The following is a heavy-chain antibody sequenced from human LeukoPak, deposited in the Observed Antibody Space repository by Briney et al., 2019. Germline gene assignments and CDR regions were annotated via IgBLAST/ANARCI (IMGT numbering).Heavy chain of an antibody. Sequence: GGSLGLSCVASGFSFTSYSMNWVRQAPGKGLEWISYIRSDSATIYYADSVRGRFTISRDDAKSSLYLQMNSLRDEDTAVYYCAHLGTADYWGQGILVTVSS. V-gene: IGHV3-48*02. J-gene: IGHJ4*02. CDR3: AHLGTADY. CDR2: IRSDSATI. D-gene: IGHD7-27*01. CDR1: GFSFTSYS.